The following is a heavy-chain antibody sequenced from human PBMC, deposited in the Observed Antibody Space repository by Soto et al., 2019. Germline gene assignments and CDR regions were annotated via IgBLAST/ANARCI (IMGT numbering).Heavy chain of an antibody. D-gene: IGHD6-19*01. V-gene: IGHV3-74*01. Sequence: GGSLRLSCAASGFTFSSYWMHWVRQAPGKGLVWDSRINSDGSSTSYADSVKGRFTISRDNAKNTLYLQMNSLRAEDTAVYYCAREDSSGNYYFDYWGQGTLVTVSS. J-gene: IGHJ4*02. CDR3: AREDSSGNYYFDY. CDR1: GFTFSSYW. CDR2: INSDGSST.